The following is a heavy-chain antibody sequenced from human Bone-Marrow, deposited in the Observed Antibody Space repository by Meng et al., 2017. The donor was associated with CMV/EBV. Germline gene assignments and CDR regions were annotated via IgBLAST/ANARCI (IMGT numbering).Heavy chain of an antibody. J-gene: IGHJ4*02. CDR1: GFTFSSYW. CDR2: INSDGSST. CDR3: ARASGRWESTYDSSGYYYPNFDY. D-gene: IGHD3-22*01. Sequence: GESLKISCAASGFTFSSYWMHWVRQAPGKGLVWVSRINSDGSSTSYADSVKGRFTISRDNAKNSLYLQMNSLRAEDTAVYYCARASGRWESTYDSSGYYYPNFDYWAQGTLATVSS. V-gene: IGHV3-74*01.